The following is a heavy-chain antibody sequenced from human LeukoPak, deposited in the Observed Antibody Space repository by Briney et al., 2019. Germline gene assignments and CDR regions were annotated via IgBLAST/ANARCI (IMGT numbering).Heavy chain of an antibody. J-gene: IGHJ3*02. CDR2: IYHSGST. D-gene: IGHD3-22*01. CDR1: GGSISSSNW. Sequence: SGTLSLTCAVSGGSISSSNWWSWVRQPPGKGLEWIGEIYHSGSTNYNPSLKSRVTISVDKSKNQFSLKLSSVTAADTAVYYCARTHYYDSSGYYDSDAFDIWGQGTMVTVSS. V-gene: IGHV4-4*02. CDR3: ARTHYYDSSGYYDSDAFDI.